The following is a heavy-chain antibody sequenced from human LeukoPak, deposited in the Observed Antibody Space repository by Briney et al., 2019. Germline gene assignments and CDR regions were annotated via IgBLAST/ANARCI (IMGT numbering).Heavy chain of an antibody. CDR2: MSGSADIT. J-gene: IGHJ4*02. CDR1: GFTFSSYW. V-gene: IGHV3-23*01. D-gene: IGHD6-19*01. CDR3: ANTKIYGSGSFEY. Sequence: GGSLRLSCAASGFTFSSYWMTWVRQAPGKGLEWVSVMSGSADITNYADSVKGRFTISRDNSKNTVFLQMNSLRAEDTAMYYCANTKIYGSGSFEYWGQGTLVTVSS.